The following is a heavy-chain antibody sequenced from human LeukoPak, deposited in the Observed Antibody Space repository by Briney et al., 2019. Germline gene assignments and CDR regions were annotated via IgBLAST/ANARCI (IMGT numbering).Heavy chain of an antibody. V-gene: IGHV4-30-2*01. CDR2: IYHNGST. Sequence: SSQTLSLTCAVSGGSTSSGSHSWSWIRQPPGKGLECIGFIYHNGSTYHNPSLESRVTISVDRSKNQFSLRLSSVTAADTAVYYCARERGYCSSTSCYREGLDYWGQGTLVTVSS. CDR3: ARERGYCSSTSCYREGLDY. CDR1: GGSTSSGSHS. J-gene: IGHJ4*02. D-gene: IGHD2-2*01.